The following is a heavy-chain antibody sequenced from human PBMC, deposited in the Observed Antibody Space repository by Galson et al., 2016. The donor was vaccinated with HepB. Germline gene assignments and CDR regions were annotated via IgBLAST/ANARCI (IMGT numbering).Heavy chain of an antibody. V-gene: IGHV3-48*01. J-gene: IGHJ6*02. CDR2: ISSNGATI. CDR3: ARVLFGSGSYWCLDV. D-gene: IGHD3-10*01. CDR1: GFTFSSYT. Sequence: SLRLSCAASGFTFSSYTMNWVRQAPGKGLEWVSYISSNGATIYSADSVKGRFTLTRDNAKNSLYLQMHSLRGEDTAVYFCARVLFGSGSYWCLDVWGQGTTVTVSS.